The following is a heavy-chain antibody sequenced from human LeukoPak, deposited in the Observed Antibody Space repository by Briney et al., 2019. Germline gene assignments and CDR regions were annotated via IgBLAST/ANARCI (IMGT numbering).Heavy chain of an antibody. Sequence: GGSLRLSCAASGFTFSSYAMSWVRQAPGKGLEWVSAISGSGGSTYYAGSVKGRFTISRDNSKNTLYLQMNSLRAEDTAVYYCAKFNPNYGDYEYFQHWGQGTLVTVSS. CDR1: GFTFSSYA. J-gene: IGHJ1*01. D-gene: IGHD4-17*01. CDR3: AKFNPNYGDYEYFQH. V-gene: IGHV3-23*01. CDR2: ISGSGGST.